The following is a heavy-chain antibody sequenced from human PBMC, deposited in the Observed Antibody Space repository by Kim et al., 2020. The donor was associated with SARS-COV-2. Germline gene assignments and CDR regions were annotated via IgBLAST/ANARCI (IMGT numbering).Heavy chain of an antibody. CDR2: IGTAGDT. CDR3: ARAGGASPVYSSSSNAFDI. CDR1: GFTFSSYD. D-gene: IGHD6-6*01. J-gene: IGHJ3*02. Sequence: GGSLRLSCAASGFTFSSYDMHWVRQATGKGLEWVSAIGTAGDTYYPGSVKGRFTISRENAKNSLYLQMNSLRAGDTAVYYCARAGGASPVYSSSSNAFDIWGQGTMVTVSS. V-gene: IGHV3-13*01.